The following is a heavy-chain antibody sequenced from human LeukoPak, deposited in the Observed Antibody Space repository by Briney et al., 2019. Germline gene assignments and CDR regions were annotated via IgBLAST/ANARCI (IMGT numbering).Heavy chain of an antibody. CDR3: AAVYDFWSGYNY. CDR1: GGSLSSGSYY. Sequence: PSETLSLTCTVSGGSLSSGSYYWSWIRQPAGKGLEWIGRIYTSGSTNYNPSLKSRVTISVDTSKNQFSLKLSSVTAADTAVYYCAAVYDFWSGYNYWGQGTLVTVSS. V-gene: IGHV4-61*02. J-gene: IGHJ4*02. D-gene: IGHD3-3*01. CDR2: IYTSGST.